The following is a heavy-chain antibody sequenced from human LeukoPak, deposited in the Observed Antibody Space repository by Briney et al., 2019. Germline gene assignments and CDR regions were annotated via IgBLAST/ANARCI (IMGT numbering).Heavy chain of an antibody. CDR3: ATLGGDILTGYYTGDAFDI. CDR2: ISGSGGST. J-gene: IGHJ3*02. D-gene: IGHD3-9*01. V-gene: IGHV3-23*01. CDR1: GFTFSSYA. Sequence: GGSLRLSCAASGFTFSSYAVSWVRQAPGKGLEWVSAISGSGGSTYYADSVKGRFTISRDNSKNTLYLQMNSLRAEDTAVYYCATLGGDILTGYYTGDAFDIWGQGTMVTVSS.